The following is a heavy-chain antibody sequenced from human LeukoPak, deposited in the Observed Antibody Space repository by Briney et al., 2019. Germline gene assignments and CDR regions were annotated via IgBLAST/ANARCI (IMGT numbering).Heavy chain of an antibody. V-gene: IGHV3-7*01. CDR3: VKVAKYYYGSETYYFFEH. J-gene: IGHJ4*02. Sequence: GESLRLSCAASGFTFTTYWMSWVRQLPGKGLEWVANINQDGTEEYYVDSVKGRFTISRDNAKNSLDLQMNSLRVEDTGIYYCVKVAKYYYGSETYYFFEHWGQGTPVTASS. D-gene: IGHD3-10*01. CDR1: GFTFTTYW. CDR2: INQDGTEE.